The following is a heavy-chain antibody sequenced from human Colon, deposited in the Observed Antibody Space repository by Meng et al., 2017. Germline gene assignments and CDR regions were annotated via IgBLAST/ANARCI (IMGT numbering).Heavy chain of an antibody. CDR3: ARDRKHYGERGWFDP. D-gene: IGHD4-17*01. CDR1: GGSISSGDYY. V-gene: IGHV4-30-4*01. CDR2: IYYSGST. J-gene: IGHJ5*02. Sequence: QVRRQGSGPGLVQPSQTLSLPCTVSGGSISSGDYYWSWIRQPPGKGLEWIGYIYYSGSTYSNASLKSRVTISIDRSKNQFSLKLSSVTAADTAVYYCARDRKHYGERGWFDPWGQGTLVTVSS.